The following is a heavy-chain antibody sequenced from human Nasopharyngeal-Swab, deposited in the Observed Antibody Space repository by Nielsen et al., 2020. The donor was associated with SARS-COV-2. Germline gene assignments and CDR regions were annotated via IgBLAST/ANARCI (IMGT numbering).Heavy chain of an antibody. V-gene: IGHV4-39*01. J-gene: IGHJ5*02. Sequence: GSLRLSCTVSRGSISSSSYYWGWIRQPPGKGLEWIGSIYYSGSTYYNPSLKSRVTISVDTSKNQFSLKLSSVTAADTAVYYCAATSVLRFLEWLNNWFDPWGQGTLVTVSS. CDR1: RGSISSSSYY. D-gene: IGHD3-3*01. CDR2: IYYSGST. CDR3: AATSVLRFLEWLNNWFDP.